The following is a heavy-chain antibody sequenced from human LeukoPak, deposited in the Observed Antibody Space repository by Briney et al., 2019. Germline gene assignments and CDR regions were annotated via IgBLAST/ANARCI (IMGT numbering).Heavy chain of an antibody. Sequence: ASVKVSCKASGYTFTGYYMHWVRQAPGQGLEWMGWINPNSGGTNYAQKFQGRVTMTRDTSISTAYMELSRLRSDDTAVYYCARGLCSSTSCSEDYYYYGMDVWGQGTTVTVSS. D-gene: IGHD2-2*01. CDR1: GYTFTGYY. CDR3: ARGLCSSTSCSEDYYYYGMDV. V-gene: IGHV1-2*02. CDR2: INPNSGGT. J-gene: IGHJ6*02.